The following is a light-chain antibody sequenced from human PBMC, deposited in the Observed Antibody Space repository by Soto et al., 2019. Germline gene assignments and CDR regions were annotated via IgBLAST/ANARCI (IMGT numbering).Light chain of an antibody. CDR3: SSFISSSTIV. CDR2: EVS. V-gene: IGLV2-14*01. J-gene: IGLJ1*01. CDR1: SSDVGDYKY. Sequence: QSALTQPASVSGAPGQSITISCTGTSSDVGDYKYVSWYQKHPGKAPKALFYEVSNRPSDVSLRFSGSKSGTTAFLTISGLQAEDEADYYCSSFISSSTIVFGSGTKLTVL.